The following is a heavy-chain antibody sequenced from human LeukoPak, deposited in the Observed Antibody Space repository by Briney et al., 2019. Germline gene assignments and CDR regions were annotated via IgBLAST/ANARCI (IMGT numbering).Heavy chain of an antibody. CDR1: GFTFSSYA. CDR3: ANTPARWLRLEAFDY. Sequence: GGSLRLSCAASGFTFSSYAMSWVRQTPGKGLEWVSAISGSGGSKYYADSVQGGFTISRDNSMYTLYLQMNSLRAEDTAVYYCANTPARWLRLEAFDYWGRGTLVTVSS. J-gene: IGHJ4*02. D-gene: IGHD2-15*01. CDR2: ISGSGGSK. V-gene: IGHV3-23*01.